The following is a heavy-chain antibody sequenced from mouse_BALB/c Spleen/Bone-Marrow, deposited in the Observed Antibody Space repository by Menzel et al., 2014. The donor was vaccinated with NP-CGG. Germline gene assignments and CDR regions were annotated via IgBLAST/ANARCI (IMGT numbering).Heavy chain of an antibody. CDR1: GFTFSSFG. Sequence: EVQLVESGGGLVQPGGSRKLSCAASGFTFSSFGMHWVRQAPEKGLEGVAYINSGSSTIYYADTVKGRFTISRDNPKNTLFLQMTSLRSEDTAMYYCTRGGNWDDFDYWGQGTTLAVSS. D-gene: IGHD4-1*01. CDR2: INSGSSTI. CDR3: TRGGNWDDFDY. V-gene: IGHV5-17*02. J-gene: IGHJ2*01.